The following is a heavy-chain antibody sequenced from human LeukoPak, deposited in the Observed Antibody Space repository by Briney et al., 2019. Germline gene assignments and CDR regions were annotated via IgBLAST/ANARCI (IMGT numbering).Heavy chain of an antibody. CDR1: GFTFTSYY. J-gene: IGHJ4*02. CDR3: ARVGGTLHYLDF. CDR2: INPSGGDT. V-gene: IGHV1-46*01. D-gene: IGHD1-26*01. Sequence: ASVKVSCKASGFTFTSYYIHWVRLAPGQRLEWMGIINPSGGDTRFAQRLQGRVTMTRDTSTSTVYMELSSLRSEDTAVYYCARVGGTLHYLDFWGQGTLVTVSS.